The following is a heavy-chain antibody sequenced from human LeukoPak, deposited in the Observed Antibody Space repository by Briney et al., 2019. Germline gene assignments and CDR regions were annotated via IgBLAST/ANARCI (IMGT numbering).Heavy chain of an antibody. V-gene: IGHV3-23*01. CDR3: AKDRGYSYGYETDYYYYVMDV. J-gene: IGHJ6*02. D-gene: IGHD5-18*01. CDR2: ISGGVGST. Sequence: PGGSLRLSCAASGFTFSSYAMSWVRPAPGKGLEWVSAISGGVGSTYYADSVKGRFTISRDNSKNTLYLQMNSLRAEDTAVYYCAKDRGYSYGYETDYYYYVMDVWGQGTPVTVSS. CDR1: GFTFSSYA.